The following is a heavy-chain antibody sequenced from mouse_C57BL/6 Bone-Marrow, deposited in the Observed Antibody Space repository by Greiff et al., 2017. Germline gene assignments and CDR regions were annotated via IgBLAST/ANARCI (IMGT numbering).Heavy chain of an antibody. J-gene: IGHJ3*01. CDR2: IYPRSGNT. CDR3: ARKEDGYYPAWFAY. CDR1: GYTFTSYG. Sequence: QVQLQQSGAELARPGASVKLSCKASGYTFTSYGISWVQQRTGQGLEWIGEIYPRSGNTYYNEKFKGKATLTADKSSSTAYMGLRSLTSEDSAVYVCARKEDGYYPAWFAYWGQGTLVTVSA. V-gene: IGHV1-81*01. D-gene: IGHD2-3*01.